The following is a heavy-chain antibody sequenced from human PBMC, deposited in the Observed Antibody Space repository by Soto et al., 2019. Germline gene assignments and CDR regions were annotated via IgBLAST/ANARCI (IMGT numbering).Heavy chain of an antibody. J-gene: IGHJ4*02. V-gene: IGHV3-30-3*01. Sequence: GGSLRLSCAASGFTFSSYAMHWVRQAPGKGLEWVAVISYDGSNKYYADSVKGRFTISRDNSKNTLYLQMNSLRAEDTAVYYCAASIAAAGPSDYWGQGTLVTVSS. CDR2: ISYDGSNK. D-gene: IGHD6-13*01. CDR3: AASIAAAGPSDY. CDR1: GFTFSSYA.